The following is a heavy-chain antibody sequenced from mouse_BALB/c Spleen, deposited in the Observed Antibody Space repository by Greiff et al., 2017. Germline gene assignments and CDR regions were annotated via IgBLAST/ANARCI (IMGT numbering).Heavy chain of an antibody. V-gene: IGHV2-9*02. CDR2: IWAGGST. D-gene: IGHD2-2*01. Sequence: VQLQQSGPGLVAPSQSLSITCTVSGFSLTSYGVHWVRQPPGKGLEWLGVIWAGGSTNYNSALMSRLSISKDNSKSQVFLKMNSLQTDDTAMYYCARDGYDVLYYAMDYWGQGTSVTVSS. CDR3: ARDGYDVLYYAMDY. J-gene: IGHJ4*01. CDR1: GFSLTSYG.